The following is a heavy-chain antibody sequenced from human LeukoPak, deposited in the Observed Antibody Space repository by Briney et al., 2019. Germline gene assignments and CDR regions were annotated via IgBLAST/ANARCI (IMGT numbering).Heavy chain of an antibody. Sequence: ASVKVSCKASGYTFTCYYMHWVRQAPRQGLVWMGRINPNSGGTNYAQKFQGRVTKTRDTSISTAYMELSRLRSDDTAVYYCARGSRDIVVVPAAIRVAGFDPWGQGTLVTVSS. V-gene: IGHV1-2*06. CDR1: GYTFTCYY. CDR2: INPNSGGT. J-gene: IGHJ5*02. D-gene: IGHD2-2*01. CDR3: ARGSRDIVVVPAAIRVAGFDP.